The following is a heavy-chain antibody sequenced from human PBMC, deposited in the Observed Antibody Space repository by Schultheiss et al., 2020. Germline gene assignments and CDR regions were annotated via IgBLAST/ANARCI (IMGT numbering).Heavy chain of an antibody. V-gene: IGHV3-15*05. CDR1: GFTFSNAW. CDR2: IKSKIDGGTT. D-gene: IGHD3-16*01. J-gene: IGHJ6*02. CDR3: ARPWGHYYYYGMDV. Sequence: GGSLRLSCAGSGFTFSNAWMTWVRRAPGKGLEWVGRIKSKIDGGTTDYAAPVKGRFTISRDDSKNTLYLQMNSLRAEDTAVYYCARPWGHYYYYGMDVWGQGTTVTVSS.